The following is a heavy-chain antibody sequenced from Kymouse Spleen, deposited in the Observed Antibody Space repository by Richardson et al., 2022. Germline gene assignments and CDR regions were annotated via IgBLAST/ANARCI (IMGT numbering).Heavy chain of an antibody. Sequence: QVQLQQWGAGLLKPSETLSLTCAVYGGSFSGYYWSWIRQPPGKGLEWIGEINHSGSTNYNPSLKSRVTISVDTSKNQFSLKLSSVTAADTAVYYCARGLELLGMDVWGQGTTVTVSS. D-gene: IGHD1-7*01. CDR1: GGSFSGYY. V-gene: IGHV4-34*01. CDR3: ARGLELLGMDV. CDR2: INHSGST. J-gene: IGHJ6*02.